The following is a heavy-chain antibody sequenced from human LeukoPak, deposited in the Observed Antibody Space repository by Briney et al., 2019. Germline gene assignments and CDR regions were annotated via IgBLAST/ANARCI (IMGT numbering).Heavy chain of an antibody. CDR2: INPNSGGT. V-gene: IGHV1-2*02. J-gene: IGHJ4*02. CDR1: GYTFTGYY. D-gene: IGHD3-10*01. Sequence: ASVKVSCKASGYTFTGYYMHWVRQAPGQGLEWMGWINPNSGGTNYAQKFQGRVTMTRDTSISTAYMELSRLRPDDTAVYYCARVPTYYYGSGSYYILDYWGQGTLVTVSS. CDR3: ARVPTYYYGSGSYYILDY.